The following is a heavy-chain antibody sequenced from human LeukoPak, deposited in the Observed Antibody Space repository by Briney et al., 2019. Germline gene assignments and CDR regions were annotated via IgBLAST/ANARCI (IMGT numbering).Heavy chain of an antibody. CDR1: GYTFTGYY. V-gene: IGHV1-2*02. Sequence: ASVKVSCKASGYTFTGYYMHWVRQAPGQGLEWLGWINPNSGGTNYAQKFQGRVTMTRATSISTAYMELSRLRSDDTAVYDCARGFGVATYWFDYWGQGTLVTVSS. J-gene: IGHJ5*01. D-gene: IGHD2-15*01. CDR2: INPNSGGT. CDR3: ARGFGVATYWFDY.